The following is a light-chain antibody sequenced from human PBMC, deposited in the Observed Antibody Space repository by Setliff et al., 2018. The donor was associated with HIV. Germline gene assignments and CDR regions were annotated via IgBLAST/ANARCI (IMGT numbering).Light chain of an antibody. CDR2: ENN. Sequence: QSVLTQPPSVSAAPGQKVTISCSGSSSNIGNNYVSWYQQFPGTAPKLFVYENNKRPSGIPDRVSGSESGTSATLGITGLQTGDEADYYCGTWDSSLSAPVFGGGT. V-gene: IGLV1-51*02. J-gene: IGLJ3*02. CDR3: GTWDSSLSAPV. CDR1: SSNIGNNY.